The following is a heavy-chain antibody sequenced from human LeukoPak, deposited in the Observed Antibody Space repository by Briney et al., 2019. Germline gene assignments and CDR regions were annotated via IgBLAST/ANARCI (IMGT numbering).Heavy chain of an antibody. CDR3: ARGRGRGWDNNY. J-gene: IGHJ4*02. D-gene: IGHD6-19*01. V-gene: IGHV4-34*01. CDR1: GGSFSGYY. CDR2: INHSGST. Sequence: SETLSFTCAVYGGSFSGYYWSWIRQPPGKGLEWIGEINHSGSTNYNPSLKSRVTISVDTSKNQFSLKLSSVTAADTAVYYCARGRGRGWDNNYWGQGTLVTVSS.